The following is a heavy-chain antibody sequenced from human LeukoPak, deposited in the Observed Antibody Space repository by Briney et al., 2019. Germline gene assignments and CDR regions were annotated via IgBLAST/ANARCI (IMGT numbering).Heavy chain of an antibody. Sequence: GGSLRLSCAASGFTFSNYFMHWLRQAPGKGLVWVSRINSDGTSTMYADSVKGRFTISRDNAKNMLYMQMNSLRDEDTAVYYCARRVDATRWFDPWGQGTLVTVSS. D-gene: IGHD2-15*01. V-gene: IGHV3-74*03. J-gene: IGHJ5*02. CDR2: INSDGTST. CDR1: GFTFSNYF. CDR3: ARRVDATRWFDP.